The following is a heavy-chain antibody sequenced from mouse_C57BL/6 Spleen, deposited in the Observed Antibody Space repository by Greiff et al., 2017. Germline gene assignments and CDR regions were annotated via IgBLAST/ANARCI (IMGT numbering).Heavy chain of an antibody. J-gene: IGHJ2*01. V-gene: IGHV1-53*01. D-gene: IGHD2-4*01. CDR2: INPSNGGT. Sequence: QVHVKQPGTELVKPGASVKLSCKASGYTFTSYWMHWVKQRPGQGLEWIGNINPSNGGTNYNEKFKSKATLTVDKSSSTAYMQLSSLTSEDSAVYYCARWGYYDYDGGGDYWGQGTTLTVSS. CDR1: GYTFTSYW. CDR3: ARWGYYDYDGGGDY.